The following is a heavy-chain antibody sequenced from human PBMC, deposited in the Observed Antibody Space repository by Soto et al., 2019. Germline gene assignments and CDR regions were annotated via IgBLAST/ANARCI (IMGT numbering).Heavy chain of an antibody. Sequence: QLQLQESGPGLVKPSETLSLTCTVSGGSISSSSYYWGWIRQPPGKGLEWIGSIYYSGSTYYNPSLKSRVTISVDTSKNQFSLKLSSVTAADTAVYYCARRLQTGMVRYMDVWGKGTTVTVSS. V-gene: IGHV4-39*01. CDR1: GGSISSSSYY. CDR3: ARRLQTGMVRYMDV. J-gene: IGHJ6*03. CDR2: IYYSGST. D-gene: IGHD1-1*01.